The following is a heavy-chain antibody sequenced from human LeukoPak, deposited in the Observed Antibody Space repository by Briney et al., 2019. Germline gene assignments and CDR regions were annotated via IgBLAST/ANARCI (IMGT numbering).Heavy chain of an antibody. CDR3: AKEWQWLVLLNFDY. D-gene: IGHD6-19*01. Sequence: PGGSLRLSCAASGFTFSSYAMSWVRQAPGKGLEWVAAIRGSGGSTYYADSVKGRFTISRDNSKNTLYLQMNSLRAEDTAVYYCAKEWQWLVLLNFDYWGQGTLVTVSS. J-gene: IGHJ4*02. CDR2: IRGSGGST. CDR1: GFTFSSYA. V-gene: IGHV3-23*01.